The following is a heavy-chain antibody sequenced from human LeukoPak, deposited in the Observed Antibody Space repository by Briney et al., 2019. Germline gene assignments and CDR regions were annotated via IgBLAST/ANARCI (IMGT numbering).Heavy chain of an antibody. CDR3: AKPGIAVAGDDDAFDI. V-gene: IGHV3-33*06. Sequence: GGSLRLSCAASGFTFSSYGMHWVRQAPGKGLEWVAVIWYDGSNKYYADSVKVRFTISRDNSKNTLYLQMNSLRAEDTAVYYCAKPGIAVAGDDDAFDIWGQGTMVTVSS. J-gene: IGHJ3*02. CDR1: GFTFSSYG. CDR2: IWYDGSNK. D-gene: IGHD6-19*01.